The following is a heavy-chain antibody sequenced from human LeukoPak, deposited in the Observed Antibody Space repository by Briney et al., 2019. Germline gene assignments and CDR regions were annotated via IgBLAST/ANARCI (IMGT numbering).Heavy chain of an antibody. CDR2: ISASGGST. CDR3: AKDQAFGVLPD. J-gene: IGHJ4*02. V-gene: IGHV3-23*01. Sequence: SGGSLRLSCAASGFTFSSYSMNWVRQAPGKGLEWVSVISASGGSTYYTDSVKGRFTISRDNSKNTVSLQMNSLRADDTAFYYCAKDQAFGVLPDWGQGTLVTVSS. D-gene: IGHD3-3*01. CDR1: GFTFSSYS.